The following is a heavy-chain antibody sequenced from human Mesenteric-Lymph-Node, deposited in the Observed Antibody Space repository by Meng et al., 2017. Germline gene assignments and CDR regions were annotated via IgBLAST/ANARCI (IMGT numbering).Heavy chain of an antibody. D-gene: IGHD3-10*01. V-gene: IGHV4-30-4*01. Sequence: HLQESGPGLVKPSQTLSLTCTVSGGSISSGDYYWSWIRQPPGKGLEWIGYIHSSWSTYYNPSLRSRLTISVDTSKNQFSLKLSSVTAADTAVYYCARASYGSGSPLGESWFDPWGQGTLVTVSS. CDR1: GGSISSGDYY. CDR2: IHSSWST. J-gene: IGHJ5*02. CDR3: ARASYGSGSPLGESWFDP.